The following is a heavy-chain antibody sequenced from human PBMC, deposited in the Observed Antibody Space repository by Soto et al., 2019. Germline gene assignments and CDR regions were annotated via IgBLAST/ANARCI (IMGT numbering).Heavy chain of an antibody. D-gene: IGHD2-15*01. J-gene: IGHJ6*02. Sequence: GASVKVSCKASGYTFTSYGISWVRQAPGQGLEWMGWISAYNGNTNYAQKLQGRVTMTTDTSTSTAYMELRSLRSDDTAVYYCARDRKVVTYYYYYYGMDVWGQGTTVTVSS. CDR1: GYTFTSYG. V-gene: IGHV1-18*04. CDR2: ISAYNGNT. CDR3: ARDRKVVTYYYYYYGMDV.